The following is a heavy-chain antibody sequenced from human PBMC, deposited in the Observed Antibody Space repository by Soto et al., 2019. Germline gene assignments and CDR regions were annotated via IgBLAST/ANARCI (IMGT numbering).Heavy chain of an antibody. Sequence: SETLSLTCTASGDSISNGDYYWSWIRQPPGRGLEWIGYIDSSGSTYYNPSLKSRLTMSVDMSKNQFSLRLTSVTAADTAVYYCASRYLYWGQGLLVTVSS. CDR1: GDSISNGDYY. CDR2: IDSSGST. V-gene: IGHV4-30-4*01. J-gene: IGHJ4*02. D-gene: IGHD3-16*02. CDR3: ASRYLY.